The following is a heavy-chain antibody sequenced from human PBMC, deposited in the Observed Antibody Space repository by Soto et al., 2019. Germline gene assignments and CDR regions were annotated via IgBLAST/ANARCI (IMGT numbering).Heavy chain of an antibody. Sequence: EVQLLESGGGLVQPGGSLRLSCAASGFTFRPYAMSWVRQAPGKGLEWVSAISGSGDITYYADSVKGRFTISRDNSKNTLYVKMNTLRAEDPAVYYCAAGVGALASAGPFEDWGQGALVTVAS. CDR1: GFTFRPYA. CDR2: ISGSGDIT. D-gene: IGHD3-16*01. CDR3: AAGVGALASAGPFED. J-gene: IGHJ4*02. V-gene: IGHV3-23*01.